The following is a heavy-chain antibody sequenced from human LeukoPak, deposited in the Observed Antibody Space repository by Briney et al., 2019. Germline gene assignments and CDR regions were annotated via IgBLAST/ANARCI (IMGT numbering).Heavy chain of an antibody. CDR1: EFTFSGYG. V-gene: IGHV3-30*18. CDR3: ANSKVPREYCSATSCYAGFGAFDI. CDR2: ISYDGTEK. Sequence: SGGSLRLSCAAPEFTFSGYGMHWVRQAPGKGLEWVAVISYDGTEKYYEDSVKGRFTISRDNSKNTLYLQMNSLRTEDTAVYYCANSKVPREYCSATSCYAGFGAFDIWGQGTMVTVSS. D-gene: IGHD2-2*01. J-gene: IGHJ3*02.